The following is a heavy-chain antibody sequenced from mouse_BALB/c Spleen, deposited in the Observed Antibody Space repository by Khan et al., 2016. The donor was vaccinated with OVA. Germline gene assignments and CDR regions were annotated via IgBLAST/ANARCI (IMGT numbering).Heavy chain of an antibody. J-gene: IGHJ2*01. Sequence: QVQLKQSGAELMKPGASVKISCKATGYTFSSYWLEWVKQRPGHGLKWIGEILPGSGSSNYNEKFKGKATFTADISSKTTYMQLSSLTSEDSAVYYCARVNCGSRDYFDYWGQGTTLTVSS. CDR3: ARVNCGSRDYFDY. CDR1: GYTFSSYW. V-gene: IGHV1-9*01. CDR2: ILPGSGSS. D-gene: IGHD1-1*01.